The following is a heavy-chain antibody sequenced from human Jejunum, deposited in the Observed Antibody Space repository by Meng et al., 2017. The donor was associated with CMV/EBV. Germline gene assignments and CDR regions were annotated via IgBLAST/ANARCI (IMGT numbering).Heavy chain of an antibody. CDR3: ARGSIFVSFDS. CDR1: GGSIGIGDYY. D-gene: IGHD3-3*01. Sequence: VQWEWSGPGSVNPSHTLSLTCSVSGGSIGIGDYYWSWIRQPPGKGLEWIGYIHDTGSTYYNPSLKSRVDISLGTSRNHFSLTLSSVTAEDTAVYFCARGSIFVSFDSWGQGTLVTVSS. J-gene: IGHJ4*02. V-gene: IGHV4-30-4*08. CDR2: IHDTGST.